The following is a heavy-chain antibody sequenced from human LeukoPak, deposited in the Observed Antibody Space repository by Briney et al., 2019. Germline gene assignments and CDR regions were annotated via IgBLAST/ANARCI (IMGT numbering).Heavy chain of an antibody. CDR1: GFSFSNDW. J-gene: IGHJ4*02. CDR2: IKQDGSEK. CDR3: ARRRDGGFDY. D-gene: IGHD5-24*01. Sequence: GGSLRLSCAASGFSFSNDWMSWVRQAPGKGLEWVANIKQDGSEKYYVDSVKGRFTISRDNAKNSLYLQMNSLRAEDTAVYYCARRRDGGFDYWGQGTLVTVSS. V-gene: IGHV3-7*01.